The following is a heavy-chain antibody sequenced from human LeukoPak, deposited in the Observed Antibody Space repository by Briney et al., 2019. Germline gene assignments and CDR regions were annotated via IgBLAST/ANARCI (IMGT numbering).Heavy chain of an antibody. J-gene: IGHJ4*02. CDR1: GGSISSYY. CDR3: ARGDEYSSGSNFDY. V-gene: IGHV4-39*01. CDR2: IYYSGST. Sequence: SETLSLTCTVSGGSISSYYWGWIRQPPGKGLEWIGSIYYSGSTYYNPSLKSRVTISVDTSKNQFSLKLSSVTAADTAVYYCARGDEYSSGSNFDYWGQGTLVTVSS. D-gene: IGHD6-25*01.